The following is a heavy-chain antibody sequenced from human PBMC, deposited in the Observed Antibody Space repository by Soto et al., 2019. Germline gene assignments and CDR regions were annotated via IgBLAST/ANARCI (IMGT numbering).Heavy chain of an antibody. CDR2: IWYDGSNK. J-gene: IGHJ5*02. V-gene: IGHV3-33*01. Sequence: LRLSCAASGFTFSSYGMHWVRQAPGKGLEWVAVIWYDGSNKYYADSVKGRFTISRDNSKNTLYLQMNSLRAEDTAVYYCARDWTAWVFDPWGQGTLVTVSS. CDR3: ARDWTAWVFDP. D-gene: IGHD2-21*02. CDR1: GFTFSSYG.